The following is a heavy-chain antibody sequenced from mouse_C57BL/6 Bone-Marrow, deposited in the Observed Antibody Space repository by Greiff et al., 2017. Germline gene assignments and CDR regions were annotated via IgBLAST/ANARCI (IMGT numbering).Heavy chain of an antibody. D-gene: IGHD2-5*01. V-gene: IGHV14-4*01. CDR1: GFNIKDDY. J-gene: IGHJ2*01. Sequence: DVQLQESGAELVRPGASVKLSCTASGFNIKDDYIHWVKQRPEQGLEWIGWIDPEIGDTEYASKFQGKATITSDTSSNTAYLQLSSLTSEDTAVYYCSAFDSNYFDFWGQGTPLTVAS. CDR3: SAFDSNYFDF. CDR2: IDPEIGDT.